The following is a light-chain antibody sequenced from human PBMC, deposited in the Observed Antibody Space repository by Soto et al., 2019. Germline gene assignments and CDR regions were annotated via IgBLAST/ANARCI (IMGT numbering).Light chain of an antibody. J-gene: IGLJ1*01. V-gene: IGLV1-40*01. CDR1: NSDIGAGYD. CDR2: ANN. Sequence: QAVVTQPPSVSGAPGQRVTISCTGSNSDIGAGYDVHWYQQLPGTAPKLVIYANNNRPSGVPDRFSASKSGTSASLAITGLQDDDEADYYCQSYDRSLRGVFGTGTKLTVL. CDR3: QSYDRSLRGV.